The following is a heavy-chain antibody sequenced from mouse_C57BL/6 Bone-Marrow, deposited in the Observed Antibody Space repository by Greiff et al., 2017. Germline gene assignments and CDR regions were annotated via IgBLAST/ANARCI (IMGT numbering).Heavy chain of an antibody. CDR3: TTEFDY. V-gene: IGHV14-4*01. J-gene: IGHJ2*01. CDR2: IDPENGDT. Sequence: EVQLQQSGAELVRPGASVKLSCTASGFNIKDDYMHWVKQRPEKGLEWIGWIDPENGDTEYASKFQGKATITAETSSNTAYLQLSSLTSEDTAVYYCTTEFDYWGQGTTLTVAS. CDR1: GFNIKDDY.